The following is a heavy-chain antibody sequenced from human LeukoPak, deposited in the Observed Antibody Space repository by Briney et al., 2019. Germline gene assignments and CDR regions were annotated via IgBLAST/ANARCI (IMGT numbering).Heavy chain of an antibody. CDR1: GFYFIGYY. CDR2: TNLQSGGT. J-gene: IGHJ4*02. D-gene: IGHD3-10*01. CDR3: ATDPGHSGMDY. V-gene: IGHV1-2*02. Sequence: GASVKVSCKTSGFYFIGYYMHWVRQAPGQGLDWMGWTNLQSGGTKYAQKFQDRVTMTSDTSISTAYMDLSRLRSDDTAVYYCATDPGHSGMDYWGQGSLVTVSS.